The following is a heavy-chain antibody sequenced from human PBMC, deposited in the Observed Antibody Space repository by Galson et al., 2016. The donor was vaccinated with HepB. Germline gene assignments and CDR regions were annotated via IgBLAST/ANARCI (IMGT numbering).Heavy chain of an antibody. D-gene: IGHD3-16*01. J-gene: IGHJ1*01. Sequence: SLRLSCAASGFTFISYAMAWVRQAPGKGLEWVSAFSGSGGGTYYADSVKGRFIISRDNSKNILYLQMSSLRADDTAVYYCARRGDSGSYELTNWGQGTLVTVAS. CDR3: ARRGDSGSYELTN. CDR2: FSGSGGGT. V-gene: IGHV3-23*01. CDR1: GFTFISYA.